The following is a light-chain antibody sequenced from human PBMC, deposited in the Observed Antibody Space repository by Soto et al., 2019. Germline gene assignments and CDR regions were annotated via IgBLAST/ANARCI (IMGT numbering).Light chain of an antibody. Sequence: EIVLTQSPGTLSFSPGERATLTCRASQSVSSSYLAWFQQKPGQAPRLLIYGASSMATGIPDRFSGSGSGTDFNLTLSRLEPDYVAVYYCQQYGNAPFTFGPGTQVDI. CDR3: QQYGNAPFT. CDR2: GAS. CDR1: QSVSSSY. J-gene: IGKJ3*01. V-gene: IGKV3-20*01.